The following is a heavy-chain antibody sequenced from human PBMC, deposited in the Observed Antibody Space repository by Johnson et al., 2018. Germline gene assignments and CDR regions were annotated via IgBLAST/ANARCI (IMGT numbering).Heavy chain of an antibody. D-gene: IGHD3-22*01. Sequence: VQLVESGGGLVQPGGSRRLSCAASGFPFSSYSMNWVRQAPGKGLEWISYITGSSNGVYFAASVKGRFTVSRDNAKNSLYLQMNSLRVEDTAVYYCSAWVKSSGYQLQHWGQGTLVTVSS. CDR1: GFPFSSYS. V-gene: IGHV3-48*01. CDR3: SAWVKSSGYQLQH. J-gene: IGHJ1*01. CDR2: ITGSSNGV.